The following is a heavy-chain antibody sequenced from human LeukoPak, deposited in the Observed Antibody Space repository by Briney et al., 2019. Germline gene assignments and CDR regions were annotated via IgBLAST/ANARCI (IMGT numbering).Heavy chain of an antibody. V-gene: IGHV4-34*01. Sequence: PSETLSLTCAVYGGSFSGYYWSWIRQPPGKGLEWIGEINHSGSTNYNPSLKSRVTISVDTSKNQFSLKLSSVTAADTAVYYCARDRYCSGGSCYTFDYWGQGTLVTVSS. J-gene: IGHJ4*02. CDR1: GGSFSGYY. CDR2: INHSGST. CDR3: ARDRYCSGGSCYTFDY. D-gene: IGHD2-15*01.